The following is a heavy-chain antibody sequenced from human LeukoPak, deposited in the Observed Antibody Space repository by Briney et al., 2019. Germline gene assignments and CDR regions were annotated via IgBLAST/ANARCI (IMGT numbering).Heavy chain of an antibody. V-gene: IGHV4-59*01. J-gene: IGHJ4*02. D-gene: IGHD6-13*01. Sequence: SETLSLTCTVSGGSIRSYYWSWSRQPPGKGLEWIGYIYYSGSTNYNPSLKSRVTISVDTSKNQFSLKLSSVTAADTAVYYCARGIAAVGPFDYWGQGTLVTVSS. CDR3: ARGIAAVGPFDY. CDR2: IYYSGST. CDR1: GGSIRSYY.